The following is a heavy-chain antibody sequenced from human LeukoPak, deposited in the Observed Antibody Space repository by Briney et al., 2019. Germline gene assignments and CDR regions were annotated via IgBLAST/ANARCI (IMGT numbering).Heavy chain of an antibody. CDR1: GVTFRSNA. V-gene: IGHV3-23*01. D-gene: IGHD6-13*01. CDR2: ISGSGGST. CDR3: AKGAAAGFYYYYGMDV. J-gene: IGHJ6*02. Sequence: GGSLRLSCAASGVTFRSNAMRWGREAPGGGLWWGSAISGSGGSTYYADSVKGRFTISRDNSKNSLYPQINSLRAEDTAVYYCAKGAAAGFYYYYGMDVWGQGTTVTVSS.